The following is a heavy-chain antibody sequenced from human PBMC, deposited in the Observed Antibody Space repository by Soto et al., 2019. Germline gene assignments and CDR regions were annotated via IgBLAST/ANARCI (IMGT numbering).Heavy chain of an antibody. V-gene: IGHV1-8*01. CDR3: ARDLSRAGYSSGWDYYYYGMDV. CDR2: MNPNSGNT. CDR1: GYTFTSYD. J-gene: IGHJ6*02. Sequence: ASVKVSCKASGYTFTSYDINWVRQATGQGLEWMGWMNPNSGNTGYAQKFQGRVTMTRNASISTAYMELSSLRSEDTAVYYCARDLSRAGYSSGWDYYYYGMDVWGQGTTVTGS. D-gene: IGHD6-19*01.